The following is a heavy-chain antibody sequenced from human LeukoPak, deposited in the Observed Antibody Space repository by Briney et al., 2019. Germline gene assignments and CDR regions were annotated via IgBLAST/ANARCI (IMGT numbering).Heavy chain of an antibody. CDR1: GGSLSSGDYY. D-gene: IGHD3-10*01. J-gene: IGHJ4*02. Sequence: SQTLSLTCSVSGGSLSSGDYYWGWIRQPPGRGLEWIGNVFYSGATYYNPSLESRVSISVDTSQNQFSLKLSSVTAADTAVYYCVRDPSVVRGPSLDYWGQGTLVTVSS. CDR3: VRDPSVVRGPSLDY. CDR2: VFYSGAT. V-gene: IGHV4-30-4*08.